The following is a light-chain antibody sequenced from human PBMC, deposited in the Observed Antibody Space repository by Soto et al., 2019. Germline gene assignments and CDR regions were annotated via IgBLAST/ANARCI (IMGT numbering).Light chain of an antibody. J-gene: IGKJ1*01. CDR2: EAS. CDR3: QQYESYSPT. V-gene: IGKV1-5*01. Sequence: DIQMTQSPSTLCASVGDRVTIACRASQTLRTRLAWYQRKSGKAPTILIYEASNIVSGVPSRFRGSGAGTEFTLTISSLQPHDSATYYCQQYESYSPTFGQGTKVDIK. CDR1: QTLRTR.